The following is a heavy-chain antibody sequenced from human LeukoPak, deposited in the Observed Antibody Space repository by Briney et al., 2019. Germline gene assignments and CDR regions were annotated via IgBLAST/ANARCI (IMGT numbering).Heavy chain of an antibody. Sequence: PSETLSLTCTVSGGSISSSSYYWGWIRQPRGKGLEWIGSIYYSGSTYYNPSLKSRVTISVDTSKNQFSLKLSSVTAADTAVYYCARVPGNSYGYLYRDYYYYYMDVWGKGTAVTVSS. V-gene: IGHV4-39*07. D-gene: IGHD5-18*01. J-gene: IGHJ6*03. CDR1: GGSISSSSYY. CDR2: IYYSGST. CDR3: ARVPGNSYGYLYRDYYYYYMDV.